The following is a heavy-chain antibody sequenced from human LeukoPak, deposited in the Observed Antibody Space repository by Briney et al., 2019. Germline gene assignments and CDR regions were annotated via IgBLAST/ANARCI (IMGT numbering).Heavy chain of an antibody. Sequence: PGGSLRLSCAASGFTFSKYAMSWVRQAPGKGLEWVSAISGSGGSTYYADSVKGRFTISRDNSKNTLYLQMNSLRAEDTAVYYXXXXXYYYYGMDVWGQGTTVTVSS. CDR2: ISGSGGST. J-gene: IGHJ6*02. CDR3: XXXXYYYYGMDV. CDR1: GFTFSKYA. V-gene: IGHV3-23*01.